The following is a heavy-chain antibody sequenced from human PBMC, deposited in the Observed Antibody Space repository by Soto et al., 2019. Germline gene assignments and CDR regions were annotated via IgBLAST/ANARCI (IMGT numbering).Heavy chain of an antibody. J-gene: IGHJ4*02. CDR1: GGSISSGGYS. D-gene: IGHD6-19*01. CDR2: INHSGSA. V-gene: IGHV4-30-2*01. Sequence: TLSLTCAVSGGSISSGGYSWSWIRQPPGKGLQWIGQINHSGSAYYNPSLKSRVTISVHTSNSQFSLELSSVTAADTAVYYCARGLITGSHYSGGWYYFDSWGQGTQVTVSS. CDR3: ARGLITGSHYSGGWYYFDS.